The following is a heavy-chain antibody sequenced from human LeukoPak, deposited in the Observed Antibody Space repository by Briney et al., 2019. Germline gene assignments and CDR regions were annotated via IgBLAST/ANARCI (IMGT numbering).Heavy chain of an antibody. V-gene: IGHV3-30-3*01. CDR2: MSYDGSNT. Sequence: PGGSLRLSCAASGFTFSTYAMHWVRQAPGKGLEWVAVMSYDGSNTYYADSVNGRFTISRDSSKNTLYLQMNSLRAEDTAVYNCAREAGSSGRLYYFDYWGQGTLVTVSS. J-gene: IGHJ4*02. CDR1: GFTFSTYA. CDR3: AREAGSSGRLYYFDY. D-gene: IGHD6-19*01.